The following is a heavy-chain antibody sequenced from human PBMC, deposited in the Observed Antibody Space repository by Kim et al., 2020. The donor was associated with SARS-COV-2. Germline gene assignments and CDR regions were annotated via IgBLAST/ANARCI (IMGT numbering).Heavy chain of an antibody. D-gene: IGHD3-10*01. CDR2: IKQDGSEK. CDR3: ATTMVRGYGLDV. J-gene: IGHJ6*02. CDR1: GFTFNNYW. V-gene: IGHV3-7*01. Sequence: GGSLRLSCVASGFTFNNYWMSWVRQAPGKGLEWVANIKQDGSEKYYVDSVKGRFTISRDNAKNSLRLQMNSLRDEDTAIYYCATTMVRGYGLDVWGQGTAVTVSS.